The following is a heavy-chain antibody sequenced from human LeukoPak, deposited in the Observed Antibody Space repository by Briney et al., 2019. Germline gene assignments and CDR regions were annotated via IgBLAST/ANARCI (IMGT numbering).Heavy chain of an antibody. CDR1: GGSFSDYS. CDR2: INHSGST. Sequence: TASETLSLTCAVYGGSFSDYSWSWIRQPPGKGLEWIGEINHSGSTNYNPSLKSRVTMSVDTSKNQFSVKLSSVTAADTAVYYCARARDIVASQRYLDYWGQGTLVTVSS. CDR3: ARARDIVASQRYLDY. D-gene: IGHD5-12*01. J-gene: IGHJ4*02. V-gene: IGHV4-34*01.